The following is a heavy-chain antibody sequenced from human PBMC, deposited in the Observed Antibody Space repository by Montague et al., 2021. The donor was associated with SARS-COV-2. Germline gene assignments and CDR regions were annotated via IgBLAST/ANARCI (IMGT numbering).Heavy chain of an antibody. CDR1: GGPISRSSYY. V-gene: IGHV4-39*07. J-gene: IGHJ4*02. CDR2: IHHAGST. D-gene: IGHD3-9*01. Sequence: SETLSLTCSVSGGPISRSSYYWVWIRQPPGMGLDWVVNIHHAGSTYYNPSLKSRATIFVDTSNSQFSLKLTSVTAADTAVYYCARQLRYYGWRADYWGQGTMVSVSS. CDR3: ARQLRYYGWRADY.